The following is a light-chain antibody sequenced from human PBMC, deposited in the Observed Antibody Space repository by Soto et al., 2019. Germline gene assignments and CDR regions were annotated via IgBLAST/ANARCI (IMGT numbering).Light chain of an antibody. CDR2: EVS. CDR1: SSDVGGYNY. J-gene: IGLJ1*01. CDR3: SSYTSSSTFYV. Sequence: QSALTQPASVSGSPGQSITISCTGTSSDVGGYNYVSWYQQYPGKAPKLMIYEVSNRPSGVSNRFSGSKSGNTASLTISGLQAEDEADYYCSSYTSSSTFYVFGTGTKVTVL. V-gene: IGLV2-14*01.